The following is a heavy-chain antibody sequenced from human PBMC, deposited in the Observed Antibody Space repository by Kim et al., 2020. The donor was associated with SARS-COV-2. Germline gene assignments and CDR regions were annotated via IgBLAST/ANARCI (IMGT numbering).Heavy chain of an antibody. CDR2: IYYSGST. D-gene: IGHD6-19*01. Sequence: SETLSLTCTVSGGSISSSSYYWGWIRQPPGKGLEWIGSIYYSGSTYYNPSLKSRVTISVDTSKNQFSLKLSSVTAADTAVYYCGVVAVAPDAFDIWGQGTMVTVSS. J-gene: IGHJ3*02. V-gene: IGHV4-39*01. CDR3: GVVAVAPDAFDI. CDR1: GGSISSSSYY.